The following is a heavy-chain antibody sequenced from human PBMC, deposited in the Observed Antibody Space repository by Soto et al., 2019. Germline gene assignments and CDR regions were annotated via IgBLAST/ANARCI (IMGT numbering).Heavy chain of an antibody. J-gene: IGHJ3*02. D-gene: IGHD3-22*01. CDR3: ARSGYQRDDAFDI. V-gene: IGHV4-59*01. Sequence: SETLSLTCTVSGGSISSYYWSWIRQPPGKGLEWIGYIYYSGSTNYNPSLKSRVTISVDTSKNQFSLKLSSVTAADTAVYYCARSGYQRDDAFDIWGQGTMVT. CDR2: IYYSGST. CDR1: GGSISSYY.